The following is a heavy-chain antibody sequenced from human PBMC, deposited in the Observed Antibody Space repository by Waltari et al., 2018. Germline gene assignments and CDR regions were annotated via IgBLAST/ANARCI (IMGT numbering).Heavy chain of an antibody. V-gene: IGHV4-59*11. Sequence: QVHLQESGPGLVKPSETLSLTCTVSGGTITGHHWGWVRQPPGMGLEWIGYMYYTGRVNFTPSFRSRITMSVDTSKNLCFLNLSSVTAADTAMYYCVRDRGGLTHFDWFLSVWGQGKMVLVSA. CDR1: GGTITGHH. D-gene: IGHD3-9*01. CDR2: MYYTGRV. J-gene: IGHJ3*01. CDR3: VRDRGGLTHFDWFLSV.